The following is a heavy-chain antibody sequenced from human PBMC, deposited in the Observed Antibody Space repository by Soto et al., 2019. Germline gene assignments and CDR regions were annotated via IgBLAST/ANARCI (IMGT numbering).Heavy chain of an antibody. D-gene: IGHD6-13*01. Sequence: GESLKISCKGSGYSFTSYWISWVRQMPGKGLEWMGRIDPSDSYTNYSPSFQGHVTISADKSISTAYLQWSSLKASDTAMYYCARSNSAADLFDYWGQGTLVTVSS. V-gene: IGHV5-10-1*01. J-gene: IGHJ4*02. CDR3: ARSNSAADLFDY. CDR1: GYSFTSYW. CDR2: IDPSDSYT.